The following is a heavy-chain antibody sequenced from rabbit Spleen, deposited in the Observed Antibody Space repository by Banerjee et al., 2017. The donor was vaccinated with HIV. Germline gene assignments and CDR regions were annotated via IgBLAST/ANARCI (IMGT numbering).Heavy chain of an antibody. J-gene: IGHJ6*01. V-gene: IGHV1S45*01. D-gene: IGHD8-1*01. CDR2: INAITGKA. Sequence: QEQLVESGGGLVQPGGSLTLSCTASGFSFSDKAVMCWVRQAPGKGLEWIACINAITGKAVYASWAIGRLFSSNTSSSTATLQLTSRTAAATAAYFCAADAGTSFSTYGIGLWGPGTLVTVS. CDR3: AADAGTSFSTYGIGL. CDR1: GFSFSDKAV.